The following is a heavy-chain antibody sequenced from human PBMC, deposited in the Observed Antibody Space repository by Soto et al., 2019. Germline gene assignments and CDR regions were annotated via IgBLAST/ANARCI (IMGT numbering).Heavy chain of an antibody. CDR2: IRSKAYGGTT. CDR1: GFTFGDYA. J-gene: IGHJ4*02. D-gene: IGHD2-15*01. V-gene: IGHV3-49*04. CDR3: TRDRPDHCSGGSCYFDY. Sequence: GESLKISCTASGFTFGDYAMSWVRQAPGKGLEWGGFIRSKAYGGTTEYAASVKGRFTISRDDSKSIAYLQMNSLKTEDTAVYYCTRDRPDHCSGGSCYFDYWGQGTLVTVSS.